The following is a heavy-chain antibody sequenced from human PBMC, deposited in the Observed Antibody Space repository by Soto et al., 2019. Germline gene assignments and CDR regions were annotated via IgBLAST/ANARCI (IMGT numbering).Heavy chain of an antibody. CDR1: GFTFSSYW. J-gene: IGHJ3*01. D-gene: IGHD6-19*01. Sequence: GGSLRLSCAASGFTFSSYWMSWVRQAPGKGLEWVANIKQDGNEKYYVDSVKGRFTISRDNAKNSLILQMHSLRAEDTAVYYCARTGFNCGWYDQDLFDFGGQGTRVPVSS. V-gene: IGHV3-7*01. CDR2: IKQDGNEK. CDR3: ARTGFNCGWYDQDLFDF.